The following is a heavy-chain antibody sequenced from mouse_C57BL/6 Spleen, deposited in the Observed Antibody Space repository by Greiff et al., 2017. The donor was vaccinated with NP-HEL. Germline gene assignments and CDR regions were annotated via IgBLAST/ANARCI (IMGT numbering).Heavy chain of an antibody. J-gene: IGHJ3*01. V-gene: IGHV3-1*01. CDR3: ARGYAWFAY. CDR1: GYSITSGYD. CDR2: ISYSGST. D-gene: IGHD2-14*01. Sequence: EVMLVESGPGMVKPSQSLSLTCTVTGYSITSGYDWHWIRHFPGNKLEWMGYISYSGSTNYNPSLKSRISITHATSKNHFFLKLNSVTTEDTATYYCARGYAWFAYWGQGTLVTVSA.